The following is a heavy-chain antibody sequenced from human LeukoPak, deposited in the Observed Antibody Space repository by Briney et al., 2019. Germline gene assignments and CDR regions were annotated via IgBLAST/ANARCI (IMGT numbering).Heavy chain of an antibody. CDR2: IYSDNT. J-gene: IGHJ4*02. CDR1: GFAVSTNS. CDR3: ARRAGAYSHPYDY. Sequence: GGSLRLSCTVSGFAVSTNSMSWVRQAPGKGLEWVSFIYSDNTHYSDSVKGRFTISRDNSKNTLYLQMNSLRAEDTAVYYCARRAGAYSHPYDYWGQGTLVTVSS. V-gene: IGHV3-53*01. D-gene: IGHD4/OR15-4a*01.